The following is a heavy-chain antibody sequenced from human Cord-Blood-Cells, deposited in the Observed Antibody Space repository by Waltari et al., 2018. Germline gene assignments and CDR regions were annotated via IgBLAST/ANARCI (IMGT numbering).Heavy chain of an antibody. CDR2: ISWNSGSI. Sequence: EVQLVESGGGLVQPGRSLRLSCAASGFTFDDYAMHWVRQAPGKGLEWVSGISWNSGSIGYADSVKGRFTISRDNAKNSLYLQMNSLRAEDTALYYCAKRGLDNAFDIWGQGTMVTVSS. D-gene: IGHD3-16*01. CDR3: AKRGLDNAFDI. V-gene: IGHV3-9*01. J-gene: IGHJ3*02. CDR1: GFTFDDYA.